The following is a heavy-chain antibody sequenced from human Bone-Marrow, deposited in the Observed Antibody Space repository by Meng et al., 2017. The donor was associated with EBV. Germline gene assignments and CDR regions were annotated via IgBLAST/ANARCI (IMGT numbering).Heavy chain of an antibody. CDR1: GYTFTSND. D-gene: IGHD2-15*01. Sequence: VQLVQAGAELKTPGASVKVSWKASGYTFTSNDINWVRQATGQGLEWMGWMNPNSGNTGYAQKFQGRVTMTRNTSISTAYMELSSLRSEDTAVYYCARVLCGSCYSIDYWGQGTLVTVSS. CDR2: MNPNSGNT. V-gene: IGHV1-8*01. J-gene: IGHJ4*02. CDR3: ARVLCGSCYSIDY.